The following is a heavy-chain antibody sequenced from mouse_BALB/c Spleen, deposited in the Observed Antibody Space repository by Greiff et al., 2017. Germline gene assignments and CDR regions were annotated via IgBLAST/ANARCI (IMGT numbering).Heavy chain of an antibody. V-gene: IGHV14-4*02. J-gene: IGHJ2*01. CDR2: IDPENGDT. Sequence: FHVKQSGAELVRSGASVKLSCTASGFNIKDYYMHWVKQRPEQGLEWIGWIDPENGDTEYAPKFQGKATMTADTSSNTAYLQLSSLTSEDTAVYYCNAYSSGYDYWGQGTTLTVSS. D-gene: IGHD3-1*01. CDR3: NAYSSGYDY. CDR1: GFNIKDYY.